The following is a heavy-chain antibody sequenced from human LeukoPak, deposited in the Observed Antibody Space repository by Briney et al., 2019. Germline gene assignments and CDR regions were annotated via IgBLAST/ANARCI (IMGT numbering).Heavy chain of an antibody. D-gene: IGHD6-6*01. Sequence: GGSLRLSCAASGFTFSSHGMHWVRQAPGKGLEWVAFIRYDGDNKNYADSVKGRFTISRDNSKNTLYLQMDSLRVEDTAVYYCARDISSSSSGGYYYYRDVWGKGTTVTVSS. CDR1: GFTFSSHG. CDR3: ARDISSSSSGGYYYYRDV. J-gene: IGHJ6*03. V-gene: IGHV3-30*02. CDR2: IRYDGDNK.